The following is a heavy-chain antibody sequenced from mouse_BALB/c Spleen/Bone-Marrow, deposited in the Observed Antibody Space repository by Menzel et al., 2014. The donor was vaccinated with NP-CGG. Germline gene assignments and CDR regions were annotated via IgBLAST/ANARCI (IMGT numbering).Heavy chain of an antibody. CDR2: IWGDGST. V-gene: IGHV2-6-7*01. D-gene: IGHD2-4*01. J-gene: IGHJ4*01. Sequence: VHLVESGPGLVAPSQSLSITCTVSGFSLTGYGVSWVRQPPGKGPEWLGMIWGDGSTDYNSALKSRLSISKDNSKSQVFLKMNSLQTDDTARYYCARDSFLITRALDYWGQGTSVTVSS. CDR3: ARDSFLITRALDY. CDR1: GFSLTGYG.